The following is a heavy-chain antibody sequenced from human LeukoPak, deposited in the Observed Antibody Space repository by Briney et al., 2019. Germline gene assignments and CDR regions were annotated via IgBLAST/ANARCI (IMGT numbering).Heavy chain of an antibody. CDR2: IYNVGDRT. V-gene: IGHV3-23*01. D-gene: IGHD1-1*01. CDR3: AKPPYTNEVNF. CDR1: GFTFSNYA. J-gene: IGHJ4*02. Sequence: GGSLRLSCVASGFTFSNYAMSWVRQVPGKGLEWVSAIYNVGDRTYYADSVKGRFTISRDNSKSTVYLQMNSLRAEDTAVYYCAKPPYTNEVNFWGQGTLVTVSS.